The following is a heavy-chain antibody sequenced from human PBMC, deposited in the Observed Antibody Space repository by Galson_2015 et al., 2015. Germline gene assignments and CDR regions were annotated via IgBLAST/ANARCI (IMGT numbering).Heavy chain of an antibody. CDR2: IKYDGSKK. Sequence: SLRLSCAASGFTFSSYSMNWVRQAPGKGLEWVAVIKYDGSKKYHADSVTGRFTISRDNSKNTLYLQMNSLRVEETAVYYCARASAIDYWGQGTLVTVSS. J-gene: IGHJ4*02. D-gene: IGHD5-18*01. CDR1: GFTFSSYS. CDR3: ARASAIDY. V-gene: IGHV3-30*03.